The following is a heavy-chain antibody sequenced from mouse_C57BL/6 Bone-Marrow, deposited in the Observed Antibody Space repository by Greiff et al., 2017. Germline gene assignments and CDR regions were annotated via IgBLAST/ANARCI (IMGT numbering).Heavy chain of an antibody. D-gene: IGHD1-1*01. CDR3: AWDYGSSWGYFDY. CDR2: IGPGSGST. J-gene: IGHJ2*01. V-gene: IGHV1-77*01. CDR1: GYTFTDYY. Sequence: VQLQQSGAELVKPGASVKISCKASGYTFTDYYINWVKQRPGQGLEWIGKIGPGSGSTYYNEKFKGKATLTADKSSSTAYMQLSSLTSEDSAVYFCAWDYGSSWGYFDYWGQGTTLTVSA.